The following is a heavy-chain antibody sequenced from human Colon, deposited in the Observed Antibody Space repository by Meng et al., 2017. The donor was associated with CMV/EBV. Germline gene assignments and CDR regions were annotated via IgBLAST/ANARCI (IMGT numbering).Heavy chain of an antibody. CDR1: GFTFSNYA. D-gene: IGHD2-2*01. Sequence: GESLKISCAASGFTFSNYAISLVRQAPGQGLEWVSGISGSGRNTYYLDSVRGRFTIARDNPKRTVFLQMNSLRAGDRAVYSCAKEGMPASNPYFDTWGQGTLVTVSS. CDR2: ISGSGRNT. CDR3: AKEGMPASNPYFDT. J-gene: IGHJ4*02. V-gene: IGHV3-23*01.